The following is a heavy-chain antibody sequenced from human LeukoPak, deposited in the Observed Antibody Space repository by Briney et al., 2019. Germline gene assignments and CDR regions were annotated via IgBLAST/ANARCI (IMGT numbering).Heavy chain of an antibody. CDR3: AREGEYYCSGGSCYSGIHFDY. CDR1: GFTVSSYE. J-gene: IGHJ4*02. D-gene: IGHD2-15*01. Sequence: GGSLRLSCAASGFTVSSYEMNWVRQAPGKGLEWVSYISSSGSVKFYADSVKGRFTISRDNAKNSLHLQMNSLRAEDTAVYYCAREGEYYCSGGSCYSGIHFDYWGQGTLVTVSS. CDR2: ISSSGSVK. V-gene: IGHV3-48*03.